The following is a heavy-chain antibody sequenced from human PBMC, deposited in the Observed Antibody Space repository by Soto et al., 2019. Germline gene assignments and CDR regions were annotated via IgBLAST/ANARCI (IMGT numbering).Heavy chain of an antibody. CDR1: GGSISPYY. J-gene: IGHJ6*02. CDR3: AREAQDFSYGMDV. V-gene: IGHV4-59*01. CDR2: IYYSGIA. Sequence: SETLSLTCTVSGGSISPYYWNWIRQPPGKGLEWLGYIYYSGIANYNPSVNSRVTISLDTSKNQFSLKLSSVTAADTAVYYCAREAQDFSYGMDVWGQGNTVSV.